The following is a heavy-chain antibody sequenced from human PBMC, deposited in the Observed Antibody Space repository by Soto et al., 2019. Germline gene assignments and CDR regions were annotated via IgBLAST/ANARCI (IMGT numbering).Heavy chain of an antibody. Sequence: ASVKVSCKACGYSFTGYGLHRVGQAPGQGRQWMGWINPKSGATDYAQKFQGRVTMTREMSTNTAYLELSGLRSDDTADDTAVYYCAKSNYGGDDYSQYGLEVWGQGTTVSVSS. CDR1: GYSFTGYG. CDR3: VYYCAKSNYGGDDYSQYGLEV. D-gene: IGHD2-21*02. CDR2: INPKSGAT. V-gene: IGHV1-2*02. J-gene: IGHJ6*01.